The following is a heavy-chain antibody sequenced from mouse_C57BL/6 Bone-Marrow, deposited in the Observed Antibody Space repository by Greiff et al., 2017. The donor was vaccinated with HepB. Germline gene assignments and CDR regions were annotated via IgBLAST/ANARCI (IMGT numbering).Heavy chain of an antibody. CDR1: GYTFTSYW. CDR3: ASYYYGSSYGWFAY. V-gene: IGHV1-50*01. J-gene: IGHJ3*01. Sequence: VQLQQPGAELVKPGASVKLSCKASGYTFTSYWMQWVKQRPGQGLEWIGEIDPSDSYTNYNQKFKGKATLTVDTSSSTAYMQLSSLTSEDSAVYYCASYYYGSSYGWFAYGGQGTLVTVSA. CDR2: IDPSDSYT. D-gene: IGHD1-1*01.